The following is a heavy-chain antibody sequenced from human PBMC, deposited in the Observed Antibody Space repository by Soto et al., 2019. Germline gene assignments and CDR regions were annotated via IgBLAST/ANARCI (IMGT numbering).Heavy chain of an antibody. V-gene: IGHV4-59*01. Sequence: LSLTCTVSVGSISSYYWSWIRQPPGKGLEWIGYIYYSGSTNYNPSLKSRVTISVDTSKNQFSLKLSSVTAADTAVYYCARGEYSYGSYYYYGMDVWGQGTTVTVSS. CDR1: VGSISSYY. CDR2: IYYSGST. CDR3: ARGEYSYGSYYYYGMDV. J-gene: IGHJ6*02. D-gene: IGHD5-18*01.